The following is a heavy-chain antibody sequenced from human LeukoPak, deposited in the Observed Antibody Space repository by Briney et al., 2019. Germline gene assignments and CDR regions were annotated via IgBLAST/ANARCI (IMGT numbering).Heavy chain of an antibody. CDR3: ARGQRASYQTRGAFDI. Sequence: SETLSLTCAVSGGSISSGGYSWSWIRQPPGKGLEWIGYIYQSGSTYYNPSLKSRVTISVDRSKNQFSLKLSSVTAADTAVYYCARGQRASYQTRGAFDIWGQGTMVTVSS. V-gene: IGHV4-30-2*01. D-gene: IGHD3-16*02. CDR1: GGSISSGGYS. CDR2: IYQSGST. J-gene: IGHJ3*02.